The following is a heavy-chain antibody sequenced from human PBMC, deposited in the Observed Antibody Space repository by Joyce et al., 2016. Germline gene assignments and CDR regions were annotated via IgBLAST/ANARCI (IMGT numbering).Heavy chain of an antibody. V-gene: IGHV3-74*01. J-gene: IGHJ4*02. CDR1: GFTFTNYW. CDR3: GSVFEY. CDR2: DDSDGSGT. Sequence: EVQLVESGGGLLQPGGSLRLSCAASGFTFTNYWMHWVRQAPGKGVVWVARDDSDGSGTSYADSVEGRFTISRDNAKNMVYLQMNSLRIEDTAVYYCGSVFEYWGRGALVTVSS.